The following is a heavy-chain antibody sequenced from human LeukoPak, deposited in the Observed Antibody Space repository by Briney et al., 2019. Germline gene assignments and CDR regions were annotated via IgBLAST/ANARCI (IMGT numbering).Heavy chain of an antibody. D-gene: IGHD6-6*01. CDR1: GFTFSSYW. CDR3: ARGEGEEYSSSDESY. Sequence: PGGSLRLSCAASGFTFSSYWMHWVRQAPGKGLVWVSRINSDGSSTSYADSVKGRFTISRDNAKNSLYLQMNSLRAEDTAVYYCARGEGEEYSSSDESYWGQGTLVTVSS. CDR2: INSDGSST. J-gene: IGHJ4*02. V-gene: IGHV3-74*01.